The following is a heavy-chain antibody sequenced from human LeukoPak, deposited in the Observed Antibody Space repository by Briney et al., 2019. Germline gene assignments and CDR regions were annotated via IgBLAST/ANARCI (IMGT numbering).Heavy chain of an antibody. CDR1: GYTLTRYF. V-gene: IGHV1-46*01. Sequence: GASVKVSCKASGYTLTRYFIHWVRQAPGQGLEWMGIINPNGGSTSYPQKFQGRVTMTRDTSTNTVYMELSSLKSEDTAVYYCARDNFDRSSPFDYWGQGTLVTVS. J-gene: IGHJ4*02. D-gene: IGHD6-6*01. CDR2: INPNGGST. CDR3: ARDNFDRSSPFDY.